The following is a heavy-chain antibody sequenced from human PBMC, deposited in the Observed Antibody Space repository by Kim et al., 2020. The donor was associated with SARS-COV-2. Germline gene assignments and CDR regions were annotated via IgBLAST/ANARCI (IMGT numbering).Heavy chain of an antibody. J-gene: IGHJ5*02. D-gene: IGHD5-12*01. CDR3: ARTWEGYSGYDVNWFDP. V-gene: IGHV4-30-2*05. Sequence: LKSRVTLSVDTSKNQCSLKLSSVTAADTAVYYCARTWEGYSGYDVNWFDPWGQGTLVTVSS.